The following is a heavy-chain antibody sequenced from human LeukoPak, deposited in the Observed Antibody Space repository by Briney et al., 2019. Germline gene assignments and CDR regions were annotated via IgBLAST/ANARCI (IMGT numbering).Heavy chain of an antibody. CDR1: GFKFSSYA. V-gene: IGHV3-23*01. J-gene: IGHJ4*02. D-gene: IGHD3-10*01. CDR2: ISGSGGST. Sequence: GGSLRLSCVASGFKFSSYAMSWVRQAPGKGLEWVLTISGSGGSTYYADSVKGRFTISRDNSKNTLFLQMNGLRAEDTAVYYCAKVQDYGSGRLDYWGQGTLVTVSS. CDR3: AKVQDYGSGRLDY.